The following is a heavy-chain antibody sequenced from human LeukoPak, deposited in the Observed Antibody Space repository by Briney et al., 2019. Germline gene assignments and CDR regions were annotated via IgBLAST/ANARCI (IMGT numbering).Heavy chain of an antibody. CDR2: INPNSGGT. CDR3: ARGGLPAFHYYMDV. D-gene: IGHD1-26*01. V-gene: IGHV1-2*02. Sequence: GASVKVSCKASGYTFTSYDINWVRQATGQGLEWMGWINPNSGGTNYAQKFQGRVTMTRDTSISTAYVELNRLRSDDTAVYYCARGGLPAFHYYMDVWGKGTTVTVSS. J-gene: IGHJ6*03. CDR1: GYTFTSYD.